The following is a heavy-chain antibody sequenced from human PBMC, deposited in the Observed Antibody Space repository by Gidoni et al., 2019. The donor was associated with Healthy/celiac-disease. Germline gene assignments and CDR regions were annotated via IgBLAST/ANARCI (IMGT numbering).Heavy chain of an antibody. V-gene: IGHV1-69*01. Sequence: QVQLVQSGAEVKKPGSSVKVSCKASGGTFSSYAISWVRQAPGQGLEWMGGIIPIFGTANYAQKFQGRVTITADESTSTAYMELSSLRSEDTAVYYCARDRYYYDSSGYYPYNFDYWGQGTLVTVSS. D-gene: IGHD3-22*01. CDR1: GGTFSSYA. CDR3: ARDRYYYDSSGYYPYNFDY. CDR2: IIPIFGTA. J-gene: IGHJ4*02.